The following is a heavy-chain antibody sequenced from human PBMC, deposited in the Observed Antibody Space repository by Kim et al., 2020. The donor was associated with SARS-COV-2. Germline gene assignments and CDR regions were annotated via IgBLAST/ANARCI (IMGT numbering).Heavy chain of an antibody. CDR2: ISHDASNK. J-gene: IGHJ4*02. V-gene: IGHV3-30*18. D-gene: IGHD3-22*01. CDR3: AKGSGSYYDGSDYIDS. Sequence: GGSLRLSCAASGFAFSTYVMHWVRQAPGKGLEWVAVISHDASNKYYADSVKGRFTISRDNSKNTLYLQMNSLRAEDTAVHYCAKGSGSYYDGSDYIDSWGQGTLVTVSS. CDR1: GFAFSTYV.